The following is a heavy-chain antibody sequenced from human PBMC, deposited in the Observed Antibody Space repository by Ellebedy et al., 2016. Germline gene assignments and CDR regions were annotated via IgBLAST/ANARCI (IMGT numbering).Heavy chain of an antibody. Sequence: GGSLRLXXAASGFSFGSYAMSWVRQAAGKGLEWVSAISGSGDNTYYVDSVKGRFTISRDNSKNTRYLQMNSLRAEDTAVYYCAKDLGAGGGSCFNFWGQGTLVTVSS. CDR1: GFSFGSYA. CDR2: ISGSGDNT. CDR3: AKDLGAGGGSCFNF. D-gene: IGHD2-15*01. J-gene: IGHJ4*02. V-gene: IGHV3-23*01.